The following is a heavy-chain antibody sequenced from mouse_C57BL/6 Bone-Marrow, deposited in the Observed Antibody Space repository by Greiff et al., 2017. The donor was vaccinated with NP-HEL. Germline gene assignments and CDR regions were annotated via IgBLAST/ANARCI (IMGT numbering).Heavy chain of an antibody. D-gene: IGHD2-5*01. J-gene: IGHJ2*01. CDR2: ISDGGSYT. CDR3: ARDEVYSNYPYYFDY. CDR1: GFTFSSYA. V-gene: IGHV5-4*01. Sequence: EVKLMESGGGLVKPGGSLKLSCAASGFTFSSYAMSWVRQTPEKRLEWVATISDGGSYTYYPDNVKGRFTISRDNAKNNLYLQMSHLKSDDTAMYYCARDEVYSNYPYYFDYWGQGTTLTVSS.